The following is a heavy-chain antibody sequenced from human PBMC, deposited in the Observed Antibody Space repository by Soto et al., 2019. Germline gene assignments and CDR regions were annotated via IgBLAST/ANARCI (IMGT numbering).Heavy chain of an antibody. D-gene: IGHD1-7*01. CDR2: ISDSGSST. CDR3: AKANGRNYGDSFSES. V-gene: IGHV3-23*01. CDR1: GFPFSSYA. J-gene: IGHJ5*02. Sequence: PGGSLRLSCAASGFPFSSYAMSWVRQAPGKGLEWLSGISDSGSSTYYADSVKGRFTVSRDNSKNTLYLQMNSLRVDDTAVYYCAKANGRNYGDSFSESWGQGTLLTVFS.